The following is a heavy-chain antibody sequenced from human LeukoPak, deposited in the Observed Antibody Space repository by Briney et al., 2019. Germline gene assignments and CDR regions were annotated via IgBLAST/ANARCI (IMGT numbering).Heavy chain of an antibody. CDR1: GFTFSDYY. J-gene: IGHJ4*02. V-gene: IGHV3-23*01. CDR2: ISGSGGST. D-gene: IGHD3-3*01. CDR3: AKDLLVDFWSGYPS. Sequence: GGSLRLSCAASGFTFSDYYMSWVRQAPGKGLEWVSAISGSGGSTYYADSVKGRSTISRDNSKNTLYLQMNSLRAEDTAVYYCAKDLLVDFWSGYPSWGQGTLVTVSS.